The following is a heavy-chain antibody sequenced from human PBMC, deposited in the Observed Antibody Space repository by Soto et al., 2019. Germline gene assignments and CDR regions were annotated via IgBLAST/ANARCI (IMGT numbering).Heavy chain of an antibody. J-gene: IGHJ6*02. CDR2: INPNSGGT. D-gene: IGHD6-13*01. CDR1: GYTFTVYY. V-gene: IGHV1-2*02. Sequence: EASLKVSWKASGYTFTVYYMHWVRQAPGQGLEWMGWINPNSGGTNYAQKFQGRVTMTRDTSISTAYMELSRLRSDDTAVYYCVYSSNALGMDVWGQGTTVTVSS. CDR3: VYSSNALGMDV.